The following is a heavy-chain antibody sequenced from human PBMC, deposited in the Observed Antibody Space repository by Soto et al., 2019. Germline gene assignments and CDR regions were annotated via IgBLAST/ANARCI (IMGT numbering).Heavy chain of an antibody. CDR2: ISGNSCSL. V-gene: IGHV3-9*01. CDR1: GFIFDDYA. CDR3: AKDRYSSSAYYYYGMDA. J-gene: IGHJ6*02. Sequence: GGSLRLSCAASGFIFDDYAMHWVRQAPGKGLEWVAVISGNSCSLGYADSVTGRFTISRDNAKNSLFLQMNRLRAEDTALYYCAKDRYSSSAYYYYGMDAWGQGTTVTVSS. D-gene: IGHD6-6*01.